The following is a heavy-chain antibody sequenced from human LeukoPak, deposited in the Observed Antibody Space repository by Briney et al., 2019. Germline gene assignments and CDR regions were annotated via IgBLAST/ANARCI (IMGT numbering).Heavy chain of an antibody. CDR3: ARGVGSSWFDP. CDR1: GYTFTAYY. D-gene: IGHD2-8*01. V-gene: IGHV1-2*02. Sequence: ASVKVSRKASGYTFTAYYIHWVRQAPGQGLEWMGWMDPVSGGTNYAQRFQGRVTMTRDSSISTAYIQLSSLRSDDTADTAVYYCARGVGSSWFDPWGQGTLVTVSS. J-gene: IGHJ5*02. CDR2: MDPVSGGT.